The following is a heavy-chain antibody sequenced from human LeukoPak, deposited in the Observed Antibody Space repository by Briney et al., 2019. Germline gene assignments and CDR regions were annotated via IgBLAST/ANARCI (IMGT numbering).Heavy chain of an antibody. J-gene: IGHJ6*02. CDR1: GFTVSSNY. Sequence: GGSLRLSCAASGFTVSSNYMSWVRQAPGKGLEWVSVIYSGGSTYYADPVKGRFTISRDNSKNTVNLQMNSLRAEDTAVYYCXXXXXXXXXXXXXXXPFYYYGMDVWGQGTTVTVSS. CDR3: XXXXXXXXXXXXXXXPFYYYGMDV. CDR2: IYSGGST. V-gene: IGHV3-53*01.